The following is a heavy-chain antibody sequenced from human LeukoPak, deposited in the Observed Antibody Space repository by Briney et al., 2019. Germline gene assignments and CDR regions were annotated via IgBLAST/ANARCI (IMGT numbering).Heavy chain of an antibody. CDR3: AKDVYYDASGYHDY. V-gene: IGHV3-21*01. CDR1: GFTFSSYS. CDR2: VSSSSSYI. J-gene: IGHJ4*02. D-gene: IGHD3-22*01. Sequence: GGSLRLSCAASGFTFSSYSMNWVRQAPGKGLEWVSSVSSSSSYIYYADSVKGRFIISRDNSRNTLYLQMNSLRAEDTAVYYCAKDVYYDASGYHDYWGQGALVTVSS.